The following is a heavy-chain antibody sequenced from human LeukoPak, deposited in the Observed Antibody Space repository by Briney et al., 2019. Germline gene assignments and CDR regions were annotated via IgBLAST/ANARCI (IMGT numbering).Heavy chain of an antibody. Sequence: GGSLRLSCAASGFTFSNYWMNWVRQAPGKGLEWVANIKQDGSEKYYVDSVKGRFTISRDNAKNSLYLQMNSLRAEDTGVYYCGEVWSNLGQGTLVTVSS. V-gene: IGHV3-7*01. J-gene: IGHJ4*02. CDR3: GEVWSN. CDR1: GFTFSNYW. CDR2: IKQDGSEK. D-gene: IGHD3-16*01.